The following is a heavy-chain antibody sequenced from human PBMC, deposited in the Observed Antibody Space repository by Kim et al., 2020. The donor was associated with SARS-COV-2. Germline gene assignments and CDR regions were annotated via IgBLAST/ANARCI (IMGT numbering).Heavy chain of an antibody. D-gene: IGHD3-3*01. CDR3: ANPWFWSGYCYGMDD. Sequence: DSVKGRFTISRDNSKNTLYLQMNSLRAEDTAVYYCANPWFWSGYCYGMDDWGQGTPVTVSS. V-gene: IGHV3-66*01. J-gene: IGHJ6*02.